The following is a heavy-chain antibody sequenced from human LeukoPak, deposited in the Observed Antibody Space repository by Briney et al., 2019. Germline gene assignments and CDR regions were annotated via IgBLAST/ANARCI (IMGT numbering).Heavy chain of an antibody. Sequence: GGSLRLSCSASGFTFNTYPMHWVRQSPGKGLEWVAVTSHDESHKFYAESVKGRFTISRDNSNNTLYLQMNTLRPEDTSVYYCARDRLFYFHSPDYRAGYFYAMDVWGQGTTVTVSS. V-gene: IGHV3-30-3*01. CDR1: GFTFNTYP. D-gene: IGHD3-22*01. CDR3: ARDRLFYFHSPDYRAGYFYAMDV. CDR2: TSHDESHK. J-gene: IGHJ6*02.